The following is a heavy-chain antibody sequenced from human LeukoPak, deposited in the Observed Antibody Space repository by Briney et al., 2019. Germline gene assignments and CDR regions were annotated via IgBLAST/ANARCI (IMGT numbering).Heavy chain of an antibody. D-gene: IGHD5-24*01. CDR1: GGSISSYY. Sequence: PSETLSLTCTVSGGSISSYYWSWIRQPPGKGLEWIGYIYYSGSTNCNPSLKSRVTISVDTSKNQFSLKLSSVTAADTAVYYCARESSQFAFDIWGQGTMVTVSS. CDR2: IYYSGST. V-gene: IGHV4-59*01. J-gene: IGHJ3*02. CDR3: ARESSQFAFDI.